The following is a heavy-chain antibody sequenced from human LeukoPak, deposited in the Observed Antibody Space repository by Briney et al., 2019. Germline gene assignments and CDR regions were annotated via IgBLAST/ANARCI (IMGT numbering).Heavy chain of an antibody. CDR2: IAYDGSNI. Sequence: GGSLRLSCAASQFSFNNYPMHWVRQAPGKGLEWVATIAYDGSNIFYADSVRGRFTISRDNSKSALFLEMNSLRGEDTAVYYCAREPYDISGYGMDVWGQGTMVTVSS. J-gene: IGHJ6*02. D-gene: IGHD3-22*01. V-gene: IGHV3-30-3*01. CDR1: QFSFNNYP. CDR3: AREPYDISGYGMDV.